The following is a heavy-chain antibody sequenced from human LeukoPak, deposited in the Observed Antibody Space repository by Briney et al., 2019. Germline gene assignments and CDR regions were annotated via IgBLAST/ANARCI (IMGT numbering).Heavy chain of an antibody. CDR1: GFTFSSYG. J-gene: IGHJ4*02. V-gene: IGHV3-23*01. Sequence: GGTLRLSCAASGFTFSSYGMSWVRQAPGKGLEWVSAISGSGGSTYYADSVKGRFTISRDNSKNTLYLQMNSLRAEDTAVYYCAKSRSPGFDYWGQGTLVTVSS. CDR3: AKSRSPGFDY. CDR2: ISGSGGST.